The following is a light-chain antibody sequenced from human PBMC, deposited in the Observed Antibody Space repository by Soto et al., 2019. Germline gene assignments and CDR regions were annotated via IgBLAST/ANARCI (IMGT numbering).Light chain of an antibody. V-gene: IGLV1-47*01. CDR3: AAWDDSLSGPGV. CDR2: GNN. J-gene: IGLJ2*01. Sequence: QSVLTQPPSASGTPGQRVTISCSGSSSNIGNNYVYWHQQLPGTAPKLPIYGNNQRPSGVPDRFSGSKSGTSASLAISGLRSEDEADYYCAAWDDSLSGPGVFGGGTQLTVL. CDR1: SSNIGNNY.